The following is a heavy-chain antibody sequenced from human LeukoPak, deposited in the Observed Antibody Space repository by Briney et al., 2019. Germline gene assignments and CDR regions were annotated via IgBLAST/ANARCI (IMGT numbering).Heavy chain of an antibody. CDR2: ISAYNDNT. Sequence: ASVKVSCKASGYAFTSYGISWVRQAPGQGLEWMGWISAYNDNTNYVQKLQGRVTMTTDISTSTAYMELRSLGCDDTAVYYCARVDILTGFYTYFDYWGQGTLLTVSS. CDR3: ARVDILTGFYTYFDY. CDR1: GYAFTSYG. D-gene: IGHD3-9*01. J-gene: IGHJ4*02. V-gene: IGHV1-18*04.